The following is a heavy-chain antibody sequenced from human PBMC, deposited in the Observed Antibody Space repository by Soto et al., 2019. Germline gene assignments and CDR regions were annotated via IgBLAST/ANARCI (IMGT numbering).Heavy chain of an antibody. CDR3: ARLRAYTIVVVLAGESLEFDP. D-gene: IGHD2-2*01. CDR1: GGSISSSSYY. V-gene: IGHV4-39*01. CDR2: IYYSGST. J-gene: IGHJ5*02. Sequence: QLQLQESGPGLVKPSETLSLTCTVSGGSISSSSYYWGWIRQPPGKGLEWIGSIYYSGSTYYNPSLKSRVTISVDTSKNQFSLKLSSVTAADTAVYYCARLRAYTIVVVLAGESLEFDPWGQGTLVTVSS.